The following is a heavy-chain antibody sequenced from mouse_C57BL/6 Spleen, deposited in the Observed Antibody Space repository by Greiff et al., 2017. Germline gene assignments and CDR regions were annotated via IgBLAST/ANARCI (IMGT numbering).Heavy chain of an antibody. CDR3: ARWLPTPMDY. V-gene: IGHV1-80*01. CDR1: CYAFSSYW. CDR2: IYPGVGDT. Sequence: VQLQQSGAELVKPGASVQITCRASCYAFSSYWTNWVMQRPGKGLEWIGQIYPGVGDTNYNGPFKGKATLTADKSSSTAYMQLSSLTSEDSAVYFCARWLPTPMDYWGQGTSVTVSS. J-gene: IGHJ4*01. D-gene: IGHD2-2*01.